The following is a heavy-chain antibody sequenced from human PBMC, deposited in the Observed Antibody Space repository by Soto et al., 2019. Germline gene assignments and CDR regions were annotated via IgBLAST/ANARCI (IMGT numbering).Heavy chain of an antibody. J-gene: IGHJ4*02. V-gene: IGHV4-39*02. CDR2: IYYSGST. D-gene: IGHD3-22*01. CDR1: GGSISSSAYY. CDR3: ARAGYYYDSSGYYLPRGQFDY. Sequence: SETLSLTCTVSGGSISSSAYYWGWIRQPPGKGLEWIGSIYYSGSTYYNPSLKSRVTISVDTSKNQFSLKLSSVTAADTAVYYCARAGYYYDSSGYYLPRGQFDYWGQGTLVTVSS.